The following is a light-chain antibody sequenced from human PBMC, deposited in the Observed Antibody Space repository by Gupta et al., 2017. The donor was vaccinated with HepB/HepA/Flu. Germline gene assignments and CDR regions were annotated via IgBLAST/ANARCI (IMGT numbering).Light chain of an antibody. Sequence: IQLTQSPSFLSASVGDRVTITCRASQGISSSLAWYQQKPGKAPKLLIYAASTLQRGVPSRFSGSGSGAEFTLTVSSLQPEDFATYYCLQLNSYPLTFGQGTRLDIK. CDR1: QGISSS. CDR3: LQLNSYPLT. V-gene: IGKV1-9*01. CDR2: AAS. J-gene: IGKJ5*01.